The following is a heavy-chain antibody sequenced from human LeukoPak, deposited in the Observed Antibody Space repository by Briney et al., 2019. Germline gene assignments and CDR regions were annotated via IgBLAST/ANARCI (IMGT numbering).Heavy chain of an antibody. Sequence: PGGSLRLSCAASGFTFSGSAMHWVRQASGKGLEWVGRIRSKANSYATAYAASVKGRFTISRDDSKNTAYLQMNSLKTEGTAVYYSTRRGGGSYLFDYWGQGTLVTVSS. J-gene: IGHJ4*02. D-gene: IGHD1-26*01. CDR3: TRRGGGSYLFDY. V-gene: IGHV3-73*01. CDR1: GFTFSGSA. CDR2: IRSKANSYAT.